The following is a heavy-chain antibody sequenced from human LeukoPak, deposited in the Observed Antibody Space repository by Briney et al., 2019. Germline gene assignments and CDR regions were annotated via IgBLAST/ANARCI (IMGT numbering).Heavy chain of an antibody. CDR3: ASTVVAGSLYYFEY. J-gene: IGHJ4*02. V-gene: IGHV4-59*08. D-gene: IGHD6-19*01. Sequence: PSETLSLTCTVSGGSISSHFWSWIRQPPGKGLEWIGYVYHSGNTFYNPSLQSRVTISIDSSKNQFSLKLTSVTAADTALYFCASTVVAGSLYYFEYWGQGTLVAVSS. CDR2: VYHSGNT. CDR1: GGSISSHF.